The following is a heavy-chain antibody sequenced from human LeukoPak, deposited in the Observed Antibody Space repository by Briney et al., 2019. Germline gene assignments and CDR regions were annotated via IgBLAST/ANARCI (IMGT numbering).Heavy chain of an antibody. Sequence: ASVKVSCKASGYTFTSYAMHWVRQAPGQRLEWMGWINAGNGNTKYSQKFQGRVTITRDTSASTAHMELSSLRSEDTAVYYCARDLQAYGVYYYYYYGMDVWGQGTTVTVSS. CDR2: INAGNGNT. CDR1: GYTFTSYA. V-gene: IGHV1-3*01. CDR3: ARDLQAYGVYYYYYYGMDV. D-gene: IGHD2-21*01. J-gene: IGHJ6*02.